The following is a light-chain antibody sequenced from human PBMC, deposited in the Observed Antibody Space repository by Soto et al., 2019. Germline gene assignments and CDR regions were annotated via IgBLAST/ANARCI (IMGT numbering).Light chain of an antibody. J-gene: IGLJ1*01. CDR2: DVS. V-gene: IGLV2-14*03. Sequence: QSVLTQPASVSGSPGQSITISCTGTSSDVGGYNYVSWYQHHPGKAPKLIIYDVSNRPSGVSIRFSGSTSDNTASLTISGLQPEDEADYHCSSYTTSNTRQIVFGTGTKVTV. CDR3: SSYTTSNTRQIV. CDR1: SSDVGGYNY.